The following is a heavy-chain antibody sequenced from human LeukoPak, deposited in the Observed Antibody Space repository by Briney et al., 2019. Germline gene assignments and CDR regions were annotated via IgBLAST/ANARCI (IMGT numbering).Heavy chain of an antibody. D-gene: IGHD2-2*01. CDR2: IIPILGIA. CDR3: ASRRYCSSTSCYSDAFDI. CDR1: GGTFSSYA. J-gene: IGHJ3*02. Sequence: SVKVSCKASGGTFSSYAISWVRQAPGQGLEWMGRIIPILGIANYAQKFQGRVTMTTDTSTSTAYMELRSLRSDDTAVYHCASRRYCSSTSCYSDAFDIWGQGTMVTVSS. V-gene: IGHV1-69*04.